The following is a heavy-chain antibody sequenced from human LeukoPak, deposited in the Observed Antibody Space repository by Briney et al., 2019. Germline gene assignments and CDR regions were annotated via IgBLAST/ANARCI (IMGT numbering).Heavy chain of an antibody. CDR2: IIPIFGTA. D-gene: IGHD3-3*01. J-gene: IGHJ4*02. CDR1: GYTFASYY. V-gene: IGHV1-69*05. Sequence: ASVKVSCKASGYTFASYYMHWVRQAPGQGLEWMGGIIPIFGTANYAQKFQGRVTITTDESTSTAYMELSSLRSEDTAVYYCARLRTTIFGVVSPFDYWGQGTLVTVSS. CDR3: ARLRTTIFGVVSPFDY.